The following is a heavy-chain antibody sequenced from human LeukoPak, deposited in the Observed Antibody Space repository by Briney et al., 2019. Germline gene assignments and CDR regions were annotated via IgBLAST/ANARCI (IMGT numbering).Heavy chain of an antibody. D-gene: IGHD2-21*02. CDR2: IWYDGSNK. Sequence: GRSLRLSCAASGFTFSSYGMHWVRQAPGKGLEWVAVIWYDGSNKYYADSVKGRFTISRDNSKNTLYLQMNSLRAEDTAVCYCAREGHIVVVTAISYFDYWGQGTLVTVSS. J-gene: IGHJ4*02. CDR3: AREGHIVVVTAISYFDY. CDR1: GFTFSSYG. V-gene: IGHV3-33*01.